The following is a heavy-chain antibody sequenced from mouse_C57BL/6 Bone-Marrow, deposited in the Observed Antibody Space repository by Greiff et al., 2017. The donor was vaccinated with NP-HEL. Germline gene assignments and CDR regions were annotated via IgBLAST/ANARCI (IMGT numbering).Heavy chain of an antibody. CDR1: GYSFTGYF. Sequence: VQLQQSGPELVKPGDSVKISCKASGYSFTGYFMNWVMQSHGKSLEWIGRINPYNGDTFYNQKFKGKATLTVDKSSSTAHMELRSLTSEDSAVYYCAREGHYYGSSYEGYWGQGTTLTVSS. CDR3: AREGHYYGSSYEGY. D-gene: IGHD1-1*01. J-gene: IGHJ2*01. V-gene: IGHV1-20*01. CDR2: INPYNGDT.